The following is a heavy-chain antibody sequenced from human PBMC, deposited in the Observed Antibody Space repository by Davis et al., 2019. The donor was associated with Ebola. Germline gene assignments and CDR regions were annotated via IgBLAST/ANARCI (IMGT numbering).Heavy chain of an antibody. CDR2: IKPSDGST. J-gene: IGHJ4*02. D-gene: IGHD1-1*01. Sequence: AASVKVSCKASGYSFTGNYIHWVRQAPGHGLEWMGIIKPSDGSTRYAQKFQDRVTMTSDTSTSTVYVELNTLRSEDTAVYYCARGTGPDDYWGQGTLVTVSS. V-gene: IGHV1-46*01. CDR3: ARGTGPDDY. CDR1: GYSFTGNY.